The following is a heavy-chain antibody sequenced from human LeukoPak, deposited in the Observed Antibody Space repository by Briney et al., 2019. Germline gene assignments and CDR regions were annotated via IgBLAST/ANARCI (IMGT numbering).Heavy chain of an antibody. CDR1: GGSISSYY. CDR3: AGGVNRGYFDY. V-gene: IGHV4-59*01. D-gene: IGHD2-21*01. CDR2: IYYSGST. J-gene: IGHJ4*02. Sequence: SETLSLTCTVSGGSISSYYWTWIRQPPGKGLEWIGYIYYSGSTNYNPSLKSRVTISVDTSKNQFSLKLTSVTAADTAVYYCAGGVNRGYFDYCGQGTLVTVSS.